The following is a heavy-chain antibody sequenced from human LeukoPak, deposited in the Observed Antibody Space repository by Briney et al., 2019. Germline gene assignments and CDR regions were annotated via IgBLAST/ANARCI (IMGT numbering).Heavy chain of an antibody. D-gene: IGHD5-24*01. CDR3: AKEGRDGNISYFDY. CDR2: ISYDGNKK. V-gene: IGHV3-30-3*01. CDR1: GFTFSTYT. J-gene: IGHJ4*02. Sequence: GGSLRLSCATSGFTFSTYTMHWVRQAPGKGLEWVAVISYDGNKKYYADSVEGRFIISRDNSKNTLYLQMNSLRAEDTAVYYCAKEGRDGNISYFDYWGQGTLVTVSS.